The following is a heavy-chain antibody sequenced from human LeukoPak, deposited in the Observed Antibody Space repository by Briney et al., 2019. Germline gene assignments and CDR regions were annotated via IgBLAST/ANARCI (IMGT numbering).Heavy chain of an antibody. V-gene: IGHV4-59*01. CDR1: GGSISSYY. CDR3: ARAGIAAAGNRWFDP. CDR2: VYYSGST. Sequence: SETLSLTCTVSGGSISSYYWSWIRQPPGKGLEWIGYVYYSGSTNYNPSLKSRVTISVDTSKNQFSLKLSSVTAADTAVYYCARAGIAAAGNRWFDPWGQGTLVAVSS. D-gene: IGHD6-13*01. J-gene: IGHJ5*02.